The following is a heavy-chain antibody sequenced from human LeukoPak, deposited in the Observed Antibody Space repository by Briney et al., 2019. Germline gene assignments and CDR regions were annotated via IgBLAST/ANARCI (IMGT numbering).Heavy chain of an antibody. CDR3: AREGSTGRNLNWFDS. Sequence: SETLSLTCTVSGGSISSYYWSWIRQPPGKGLEWIGHIHNSGNTNYNPSLKSRVTLSVDTSKNQFSLKLSSVTAADTAVYYCAREGSTGRNLNWFDSWGQGTLVTVSS. J-gene: IGHJ5*01. CDR1: GGSISSYY. CDR2: IHNSGNT. V-gene: IGHV4-59*01. D-gene: IGHD1-1*01.